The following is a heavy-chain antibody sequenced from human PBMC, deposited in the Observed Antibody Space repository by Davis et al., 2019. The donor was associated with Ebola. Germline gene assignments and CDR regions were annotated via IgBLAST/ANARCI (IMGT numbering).Heavy chain of an antibody. Sequence: HTGESLKISFAASGFTFSSYWMHWVRQAPGKGLEWVSRIKSDGTITTYADSVKGRFNISRDNAMNMLYLEMNSLRADDTAVYYCASISGMDVWGQGTTVIVSS. CDR1: GFTFSSYW. CDR2: IKSDGTIT. CDR3: ASISGMDV. J-gene: IGHJ6*02. V-gene: IGHV3-74*01. D-gene: IGHD3-3*02.